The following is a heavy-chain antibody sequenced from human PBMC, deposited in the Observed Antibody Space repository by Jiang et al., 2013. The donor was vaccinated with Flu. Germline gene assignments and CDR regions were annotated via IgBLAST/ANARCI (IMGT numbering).Heavy chain of an antibody. J-gene: IGHJ4*02. CDR3: ARDSVPETSWIGGLDY. CDR2: ISSSSSTI. Sequence: VQLLESGGGLVQPGGSLRLSCAASGFTFSRYNMNWVRQAPGKGLEWVLYISSSSSTIYYADSVKGRFTISRDNAKNSLYLQMNSLRDEDTAVYYCARDSVPETSWIGGLDYWGQGTLVTVSS. D-gene: IGHD3-16*01. CDR1: GFTFSRYN. V-gene: IGHV3-48*02.